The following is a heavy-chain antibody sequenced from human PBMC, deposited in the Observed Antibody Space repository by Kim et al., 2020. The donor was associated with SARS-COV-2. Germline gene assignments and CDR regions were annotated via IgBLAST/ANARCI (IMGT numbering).Heavy chain of an antibody. CDR3: ARNTMIVVVNWFDP. V-gene: IGHV4-39*07. Sequence: SETLSLTCTVSGGSISSSSYYWGWIRQPPGKGLEWIGSIYYSGSTYYNPSLKSRVTISVDTSKNQFSLKLSSVTAADTAVYYCARNTMIVVVNWFDPWGQGTLVTVSS. CDR1: GGSISSSSYY. D-gene: IGHD3-22*01. CDR2: IYYSGST. J-gene: IGHJ5*02.